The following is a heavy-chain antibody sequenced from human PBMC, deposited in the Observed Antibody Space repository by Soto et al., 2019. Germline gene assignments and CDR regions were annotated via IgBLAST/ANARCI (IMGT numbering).Heavy chain of an antibody. CDR3: ARHNSQWPNWFDP. CDR1: GGSISSGGYY. Sequence: ASETLSLTCTVSGGSISSGGYYWSWIRQHPGKGLEWIGYIYYSGSTYYNPSLKSRVTISVDTSKNQYSLKLSSVTAADTAVYYCARHNSQWPNWFDPWGQGTLVTVSS. J-gene: IGHJ5*02. V-gene: IGHV4-31*03. CDR2: IYYSGST. D-gene: IGHD1-1*01.